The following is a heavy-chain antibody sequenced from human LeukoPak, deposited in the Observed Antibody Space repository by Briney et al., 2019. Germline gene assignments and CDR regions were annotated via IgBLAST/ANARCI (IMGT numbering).Heavy chain of an antibody. CDR2: ISYDGSNK. CDR3: AKVTNGRRWTENWFDP. D-gene: IGHD2-8*01. J-gene: IGHJ5*02. Sequence: GGSLRLFCAASGFTFSSYGMHWVRQAPGKGLEWVAVISYDGSNKYYADSVKGRFTISRDNSKNTLYLQMNSLRAEDTAVYYCAKVTNGRRWTENWFDPWGQGTLVTVSS. V-gene: IGHV3-30*18. CDR1: GFTFSSYG.